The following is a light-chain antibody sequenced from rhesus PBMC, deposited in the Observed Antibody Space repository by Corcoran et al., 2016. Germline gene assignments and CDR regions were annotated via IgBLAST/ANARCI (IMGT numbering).Light chain of an antibody. CDR1: QGISSW. CDR2: KAS. V-gene: IGKV1-22*01. J-gene: IGKJ2*01. Sequence: DIQMTQSPSSLSASVGDTVTITCRASQGISSWLAWYQQKPGKAPKLLICKASSLQSGVPSRFSGSGSGTDFTLTTIRLQSEDFATYYWQQYSSRPYIFGQGTKVEIK. CDR3: QQYSSRPYI.